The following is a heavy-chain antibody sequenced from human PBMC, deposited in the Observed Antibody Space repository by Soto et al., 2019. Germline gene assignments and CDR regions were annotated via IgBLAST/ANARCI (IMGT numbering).Heavy chain of an antibody. Sequence: SETLSLTCTVSGGSVSSGSYYWSWIRQPPGKGLEWIGYIYYSGSTNYNPSLKSRVTISVDTSKNQFSLKLSSVTAADTAVYYCARDHGSTGWFDPWGQGTLVTVSS. CDR3: ARDHGSTGWFDP. V-gene: IGHV4-61*01. J-gene: IGHJ5*02. CDR1: GGSVSSGSYY. CDR2: IYYSGST. D-gene: IGHD2-8*02.